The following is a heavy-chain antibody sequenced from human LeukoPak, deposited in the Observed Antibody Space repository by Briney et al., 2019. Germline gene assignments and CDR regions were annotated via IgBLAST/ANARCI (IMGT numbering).Heavy chain of an antibody. CDR3: ARDRIAAAGSFGY. CDR2: IKQDGSEK. J-gene: IGHJ4*02. D-gene: IGHD6-13*01. Sequence: GGSLRLSCAASGFTFSSYWMSWVRQAPGKGLEWVANIKQDGSEKSYVDSVKGRFTISRDNAKNSLYLQMNSLRAEDTAVYYCARDRIAAAGSFGYWGQGTLVTVSS. CDR1: GFTFSSYW. V-gene: IGHV3-7*01.